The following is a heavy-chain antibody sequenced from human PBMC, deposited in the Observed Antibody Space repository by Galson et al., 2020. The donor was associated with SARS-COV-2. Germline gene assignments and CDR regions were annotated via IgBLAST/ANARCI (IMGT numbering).Heavy chain of an antibody. V-gene: IGHV4-39*01. D-gene: IGHD2-21*02. Sequence: SETLSLTCTVSGGSISSSSYYWGWIRQPPGKGLEWIGSIYYSGSTYYNPSLKSRVTISVDTSKNQFSLKLSSVTAADTAVYYCARSLAYCCGDCYSTFDYWGQGTLDTVSS. J-gene: IGHJ4*02. CDR2: IYYSGST. CDR1: GGSISSSSYY. CDR3: ARSLAYCCGDCYSTFDY.